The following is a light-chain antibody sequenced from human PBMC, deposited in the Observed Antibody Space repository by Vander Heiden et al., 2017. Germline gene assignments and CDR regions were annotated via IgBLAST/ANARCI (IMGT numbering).Light chain of an antibody. CDR2: RNN. CDR1: SSNIGSNY. CDR3: AAWDDSLSGYV. Sequence: QSVLTQPPSASGTPGQRVTTSCSGSSSNIGSNYAAWYQQLPGTAPKVLIDRNNQRPSGVPDRFSGSKSGTSASLAISGLRSEDEADYYCAAWDDSLSGYVFGTGTKVTVL. V-gene: IGLV1-47*01. J-gene: IGLJ1*01.